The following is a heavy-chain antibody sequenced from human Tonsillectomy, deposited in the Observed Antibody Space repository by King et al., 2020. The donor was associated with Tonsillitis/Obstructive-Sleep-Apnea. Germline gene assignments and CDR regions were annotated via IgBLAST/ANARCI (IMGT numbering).Heavy chain of an antibody. CDR2: INHSGST. J-gene: IGHJ4*02. CDR3: ARGPNYSSSWYNY. V-gene: IGHV4-34*01. D-gene: IGHD6-13*01. CDR1: GGSFSGYY. Sequence: VQLPQWGAGLLKPSETLSLTCAVYGGSFSGYYWSWIRQPPGKGLEWIGEINHSGSTNYNPSLKSRVTISVDTSKNQFSLKLSSVTAADTAVYYWARGPNYSSSWYNYWGQGTLVTVSS.